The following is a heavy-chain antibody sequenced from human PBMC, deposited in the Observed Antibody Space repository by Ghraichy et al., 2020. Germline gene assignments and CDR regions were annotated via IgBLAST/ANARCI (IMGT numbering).Heavy chain of an antibody. V-gene: IGHV3-23*01. CDR1: GFTFSSYA. D-gene: IGHD4-17*01. CDR2: ISGSGGST. J-gene: IGHJ4*02. CDR3: AKADGDYSDFDFDY. Sequence: ETLSLTCAASGFTFSSYAMSWVRQAPGKGLEWVSAISGSGGSTYYADSVKGRFTISRDNSKNTLYLQMNSLRAEDTAVYYCAKADGDYSDFDFDYWGQGTLVTVSS.